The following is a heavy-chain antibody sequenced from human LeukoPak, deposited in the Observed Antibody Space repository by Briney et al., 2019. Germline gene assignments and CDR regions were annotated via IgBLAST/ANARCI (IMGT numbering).Heavy chain of an antibody. J-gene: IGHJ4*02. CDR1: GYAVGNND. CDR3: VRVKNCPDGICYEY. D-gene: IGHD2-8*01. CDR2: MTPNSGNT. V-gene: IGHV1-8*02. Sequence: GASVKVSCKASGYAVGNNDINWVRQATGQGLEWLGWMTPNSGNTGYGRKFQGRVTMTRDTSIRTAYMELSNLRSEDTAVYYCVRVKNCPDGICYEYWGQGTLVTVSS.